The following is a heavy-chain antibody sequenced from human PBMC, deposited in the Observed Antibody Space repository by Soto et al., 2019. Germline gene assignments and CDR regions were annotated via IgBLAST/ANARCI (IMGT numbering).Heavy chain of an antibody. D-gene: IGHD3-22*01. CDR2: IQYSGDT. CDR1: GGSVGSGAYY. V-gene: IGHV4-61*08. J-gene: IGHJ3*01. CDR3: ARHDYSDRAFDL. Sequence: KPSETLSLTCIVSGGSVGSGAYYWSWIRQPPGNALEWIGYIQYSGDTNYNSSLKSRVTISVDMSRNRFSLKLTSVTAADTAFYYCARHDYSDRAFDLWGQGTMVTVS.